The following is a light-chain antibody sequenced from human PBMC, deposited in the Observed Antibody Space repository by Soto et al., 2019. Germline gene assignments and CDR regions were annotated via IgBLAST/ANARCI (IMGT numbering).Light chain of an antibody. Sequence: DVQETQRPSERRAAKEDRVSITRRASQTISSWLAWYQQKPGKAPKLLIYAASSLQSGVPSRFSGSGSGTDFTLTICSLQPEAFAPYHCLQANIFPIPFAQGTRLEVK. CDR3: LQANIFPIP. J-gene: IGKJ5*01. CDR1: QTISSW. V-gene: IGKV1-12*01. CDR2: AAS.